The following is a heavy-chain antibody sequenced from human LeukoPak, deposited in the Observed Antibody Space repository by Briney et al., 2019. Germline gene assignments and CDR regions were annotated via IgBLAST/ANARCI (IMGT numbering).Heavy chain of an antibody. CDR2: IYYSVST. CDR1: GGSISSGGYY. V-gene: IGHV4-31*03. Sequence: EASETLSLTCTVSGGSISSGGYYWSWIRQHPGKGLEWIGYIYYSVSTYYNPSLKSRVTISVDTSKNQFSLKLSSVTAADTAVYYCARGYSGSYGRFDYWGQGTLVTVSS. CDR3: ARGYSGSYGRFDY. J-gene: IGHJ4*02. D-gene: IGHD1-26*01.